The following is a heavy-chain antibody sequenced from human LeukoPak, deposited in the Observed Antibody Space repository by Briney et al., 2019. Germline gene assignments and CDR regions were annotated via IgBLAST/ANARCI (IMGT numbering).Heavy chain of an antibody. Sequence: GGSLRLSCAASGFTFSDYYMSWIRQAPGKGLEWVSHISSSGSTIYYADSVKGRFTISRDNAKNSLYLQMNSLRAEDTAVYYCARDGFAYCSSTSCYDYWGQGTLVTVSS. V-gene: IGHV3-11*01. CDR3: ARDGFAYCSSTSCYDY. CDR2: ISSSGSTI. CDR1: GFTFSDYY. J-gene: IGHJ4*02. D-gene: IGHD2-2*01.